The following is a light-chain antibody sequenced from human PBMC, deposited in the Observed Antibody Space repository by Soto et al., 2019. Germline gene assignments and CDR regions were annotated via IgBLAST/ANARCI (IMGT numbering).Light chain of an antibody. Sequence: VLTQSPDTLSLSPGERATLSCRASESVASTYIAWYQHKPGQPPRLLIYTASSRATGVPDRFRGSGSGTEFTLTISSLQPDDFATYYCQQYNSYPLTFGGGTKVEIK. CDR2: TAS. V-gene: IGKV3-20*01. CDR1: ESVASTY. J-gene: IGKJ4*01. CDR3: QQYNSYPLT.